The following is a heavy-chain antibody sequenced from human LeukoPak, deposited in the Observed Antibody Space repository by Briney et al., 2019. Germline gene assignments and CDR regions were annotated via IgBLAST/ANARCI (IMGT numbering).Heavy chain of an antibody. CDR3: ARASRGYSGYDPY. D-gene: IGHD5-12*01. CDR2: INPNSGGT. CDR1: GYTFTGYY. V-gene: IGHV1-2*02. J-gene: IGHJ4*02. Sequence: ASVKVSCKASGYTFTGYYMHWVRQAPGQGLEWMGWINPNSGGTNYAQKFQGRVTMTRDTSISTAYMELRSLRSDDTAVYYCARASRGYSGYDPYWGQGTLVTVSS.